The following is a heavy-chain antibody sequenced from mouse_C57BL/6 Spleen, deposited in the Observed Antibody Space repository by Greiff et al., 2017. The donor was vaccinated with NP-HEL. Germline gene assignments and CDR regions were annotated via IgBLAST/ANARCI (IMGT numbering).Heavy chain of an antibody. J-gene: IGHJ4*01. Sequence: EVKLMESGGGLVQPGGSLSLSCAASGFTFTDYYMSWVRQPPGKALEWLGFIRNKANGYTTEYSASVKGRFTISRDNSQSILYLQMNALGAEDSATYYCARYIGRGYAMDYWGQGTSVTVSS. CDR2: IRNKANGYTT. D-gene: IGHD1-1*02. CDR1: GFTFTDYY. V-gene: IGHV7-3*01. CDR3: ARYIGRGYAMDY.